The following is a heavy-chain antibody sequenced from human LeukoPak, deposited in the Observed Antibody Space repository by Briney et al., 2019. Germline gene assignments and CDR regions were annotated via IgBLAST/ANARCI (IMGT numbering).Heavy chain of an antibody. CDR2: INPNSGGT. Sequence: ASVKVSCKASRYTFTGYYMHWVRQAPGQGLEWMGWINPNSGGTNYAQKFQGRVTMTRDTSISTAYMELSRLRSDDTAVYYCARGRITMIVVAERYNWFDPWGQGTLVTVSS. D-gene: IGHD3-22*01. J-gene: IGHJ5*02. CDR1: RYTFTGYY. V-gene: IGHV1-2*02. CDR3: ARGRITMIVVAERYNWFDP.